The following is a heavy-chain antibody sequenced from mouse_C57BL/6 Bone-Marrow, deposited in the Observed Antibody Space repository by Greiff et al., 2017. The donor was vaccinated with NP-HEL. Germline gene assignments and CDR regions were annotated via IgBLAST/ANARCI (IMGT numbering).Heavy chain of an antibody. Sequence: VKLQQPGAELVKPGASVKLSCKASGYTFTSYWMHWVKQRPGQGLEWIGMIHPNSGSTNYNEKFKSKATLTVDKSSSTAYMQLSSLTSEDSAVYYCAKGGGLGYYDYEAPFAYWGQGTLVTVSA. V-gene: IGHV1-64*01. CDR3: AKGGGLGYYDYEAPFAY. CDR1: GYTFTSYW. D-gene: IGHD2-4*01. J-gene: IGHJ3*01. CDR2: IHPNSGST.